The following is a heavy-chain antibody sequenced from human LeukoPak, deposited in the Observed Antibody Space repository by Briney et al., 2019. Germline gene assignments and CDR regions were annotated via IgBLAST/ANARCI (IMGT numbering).Heavy chain of an antibody. V-gene: IGHV4-34*01. CDR3: ARQIDGFGEFDYFDY. Sequence: KSSETLSLTCAVYGGSFSGYYWSWIRQPPGKGLELIGEINHSGSTNYNPSLKSRVTISGDTSKNQCSLKLSYVTAADTAVFYCARQIDGFGEFDYFDYWGQGTLVTVSS. CDR2: INHSGST. D-gene: IGHD3-10*01. J-gene: IGHJ4*02. CDR1: GGSFSGYY.